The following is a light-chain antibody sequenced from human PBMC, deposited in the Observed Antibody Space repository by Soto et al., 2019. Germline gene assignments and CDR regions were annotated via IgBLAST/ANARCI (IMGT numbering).Light chain of an antibody. V-gene: IGLV2-14*01. CDR2: DVS. J-gene: IGLJ2*01. Sequence: QSALTQPASVSGSPGQSITISCTGTSSDVGGHNYVSWYQQHPGKAPKLMIYDVSNRPSGVSDHFSGSKSGNTASLTISGLQAEDEADYDCSSYTSSSTLVVFGGGTKLTVL. CDR3: SSYTSSSTLVV. CDR1: SSDVGGHNY.